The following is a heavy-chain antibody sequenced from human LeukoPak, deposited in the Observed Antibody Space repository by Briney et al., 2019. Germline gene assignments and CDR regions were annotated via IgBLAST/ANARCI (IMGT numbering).Heavy chain of an antibody. J-gene: IGHJ4*02. Sequence: GGSLRLSCAATGFTFSNYAIHWGRQAPGKGLEWVAFISDDGSRQHYADSVKGRFTISRDNSKNTLNLQMNSLRAEDTAVYYCAKDRTGTYTLDYWGQGTLVTVSS. V-gene: IGHV3-30-3*01. CDR2: ISDDGSRQ. CDR3: AKDRTGTYTLDY. CDR1: GFTFSNYA. D-gene: IGHD3-10*01.